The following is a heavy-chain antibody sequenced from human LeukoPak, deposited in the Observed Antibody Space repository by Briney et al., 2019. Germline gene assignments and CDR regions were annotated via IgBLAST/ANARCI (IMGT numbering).Heavy chain of an antibody. J-gene: IGHJ4*02. CDR3: ARDFEQWLVQGGYYFDY. CDR1: GFTFSSYS. CDR2: ISSSGSTI. D-gene: IGHD6-19*01. Sequence: GGSLRLSCAASGFTFSSYSMNWVRQAPGKGLEWVSYISSSGSTIYYADSVKGRFTISRDNAKNSLYLQMNSLRAEDTAVYYCARDFEQWLVQGGYYFDYWGQGTLVTVSS. V-gene: IGHV3-48*01.